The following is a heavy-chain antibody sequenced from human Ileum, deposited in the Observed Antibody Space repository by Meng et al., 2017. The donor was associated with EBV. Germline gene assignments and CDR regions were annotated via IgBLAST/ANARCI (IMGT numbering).Heavy chain of an antibody. D-gene: IGHD6-19*01. CDR2: IRNKTNGGTA. J-gene: IGHJ5*02. CDR3: TTGKQWLVP. CDR1: GFTFTNAW. Sequence: VELVVSGGGLVKPGGSLRFSWAASGFTFTNAWMSWVRQATGKGLEWVGRIRNKTNGGTADYAAPVKGRFSISRDDSKNTLYLQMNSLKIEDTAMYYCTTGKQWLVPWGQGTLVTVSS. V-gene: IGHV3-15*01.